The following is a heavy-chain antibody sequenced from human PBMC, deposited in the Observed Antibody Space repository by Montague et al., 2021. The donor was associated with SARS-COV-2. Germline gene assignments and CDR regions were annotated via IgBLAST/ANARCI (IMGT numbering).Heavy chain of an antibody. J-gene: IGHJ6*02. CDR1: GFTFGDYG. V-gene: IGHV3-20*04. CDR3: ARVWDIAVAGYYYYYGMDV. CDR2: INWNGGST. Sequence: SLRLSCAASGFTFGDYGMSWVRQAPGKGLEWVSGINWNGGSTGYXDSXKGLFTISRDNAKNSLYLQMNSLRAEDTALYYCARVWDIAVAGYYYYYGMDVWGQGTTVTVSS. D-gene: IGHD6-19*01.